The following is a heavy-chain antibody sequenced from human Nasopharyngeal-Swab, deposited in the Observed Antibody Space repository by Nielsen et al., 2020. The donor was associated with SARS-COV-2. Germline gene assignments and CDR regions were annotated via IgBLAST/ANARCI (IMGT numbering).Heavy chain of an antibody. J-gene: IGHJ3*02. D-gene: IGHD5-12*01. Sequence: GESLKISCAASGFSFNNHGMHWVRQAPGKGLEWVAVIWSDGKTTKYADSVKGRLTISRDKSRNTLYLQMNNLRVEDTAIYYCAREGPYSGTNVFDIWGKGTMVTVSS. CDR2: IWSDGKTT. V-gene: IGHV3-33*01. CDR1: GFSFNNHG. CDR3: AREGPYSGTNVFDI.